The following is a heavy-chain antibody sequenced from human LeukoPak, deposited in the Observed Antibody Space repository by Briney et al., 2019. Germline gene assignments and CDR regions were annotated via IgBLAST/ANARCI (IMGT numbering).Heavy chain of an antibody. D-gene: IGHD4-17*01. V-gene: IGHV1-69*06. CDR1: GGTFSSYA. CDR2: IIPIFGTA. J-gene: IGHJ4*02. Sequence: PRASVKVSCKASGGTFSSYAISWVRQAPGQGLEWMGGIIPIFGTANYAQKFQGRVTITADKSTSTAYMELSSLRSEDTAVYYCAVRRVDYGDLSRPNYFDYWGQGTLVTVSS. CDR3: AVRRVDYGDLSRPNYFDY.